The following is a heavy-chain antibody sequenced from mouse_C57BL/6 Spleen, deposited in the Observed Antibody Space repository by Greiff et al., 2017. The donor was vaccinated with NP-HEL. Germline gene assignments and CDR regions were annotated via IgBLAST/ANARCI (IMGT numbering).Heavy chain of an antibody. CDR3: ARHEDREITTALFDY. CDR1: GYTFTEYT. CDR2: FYPGSGSI. Sequence: VKLMESGAELVKPGASVKLSCKASGYTFTEYTIHWVKQRSGQGLEWIGWFYPGSGSIKYNEKFKDKATLTADKSSSTVYMELSRLTSEDSAVYFCARHEDREITTALFDYWGQGTTLTVSS. D-gene: IGHD1-2*01. J-gene: IGHJ2*01. V-gene: IGHV1-62-2*01.